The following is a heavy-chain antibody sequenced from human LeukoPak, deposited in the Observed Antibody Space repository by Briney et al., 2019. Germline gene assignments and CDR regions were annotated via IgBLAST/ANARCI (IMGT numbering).Heavy chain of an antibody. Sequence: GGSLRLSCAASGFTFSSYTMHWVRQAPGKGLEWVSAISGSGDSTYYADSVRGRFTISRDNSKNTLSLQMNSLRGEDTAVYYCAKDYPLDYWGQGTLVTGSS. CDR2: ISGSGDST. V-gene: IGHV3-23*01. J-gene: IGHJ4*02. CDR1: GFTFSSYT. CDR3: AKDYPLDY.